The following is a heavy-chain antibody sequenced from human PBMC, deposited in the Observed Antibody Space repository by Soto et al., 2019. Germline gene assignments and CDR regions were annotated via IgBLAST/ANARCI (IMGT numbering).Heavy chain of an antibody. V-gene: IGHV3-23*01. CDR3: AKLGSSSWSPHYYFDY. Sequence: VQLLESGGGLVQPGGSLRLSCAASGFTFNSYAMGWVRQAPGKGLEWVSAITAGGSDTYYVDSVKGRFTVSRDNSKNTVYLQMISLRTEDTAIYYCAKLGSSSWSPHYYFDYWGQGTLVTVSS. CDR2: ITAGGSDT. J-gene: IGHJ4*02. D-gene: IGHD2-2*01. CDR1: GFTFNSYA.